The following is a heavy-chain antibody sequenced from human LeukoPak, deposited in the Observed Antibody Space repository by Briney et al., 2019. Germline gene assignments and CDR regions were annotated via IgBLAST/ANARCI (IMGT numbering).Heavy chain of an antibody. CDR1: GFTFSSYG. D-gene: IGHD1-26*01. V-gene: IGHV3-30*02. CDR3: ATGRRAGVVGATPQAHDSFDI. CDR2: IRYDGSNK. Sequence: GGSLRLSCAASGFTFSSYGMHWVRQAPGKGLEWVAFIRYDGSNKYYADSVKGRFTISRDNSKNTLYLQMNSLRAEDTAVYYCATGRRAGVVGATPQAHDSFDIWGQGTMVTVSS. J-gene: IGHJ3*02.